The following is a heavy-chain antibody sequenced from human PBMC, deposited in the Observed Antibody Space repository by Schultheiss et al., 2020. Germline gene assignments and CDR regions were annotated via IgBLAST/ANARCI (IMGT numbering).Heavy chain of an antibody. Sequence: WGSLRLSCAASGFTFSSYAMHWVRQAPGKGLEWVAVIWYDGSNKYYADSVKGRFTISRDNSKNTLYLQMNSLRAEDTAVYYCAKVVKTEVTTLRGYFFGLDVWGQGTTVTVSS. J-gene: IGHJ6*02. D-gene: IGHD3-10*01. CDR3: AKVVKTEVTTLRGYFFGLDV. V-gene: IGHV3-33*06. CDR1: GFTFSSYA. CDR2: IWYDGSNK.